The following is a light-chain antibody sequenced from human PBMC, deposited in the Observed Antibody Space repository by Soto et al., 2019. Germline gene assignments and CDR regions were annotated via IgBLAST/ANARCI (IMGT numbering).Light chain of an antibody. Sequence: QSVLTQPASVSRSPGQSITISCTGTSSDVGGYNSVSWYQQHPGKAPKLMIFEVSNRPSEVSNRFSGSKSGNTASLTISGLRAEDEADYYCSSYTISNTYVFGTGTKVTVL. CDR2: EVS. V-gene: IGLV2-14*01. J-gene: IGLJ1*01. CDR1: SSDVGGYNS. CDR3: SSYTISNTYV.